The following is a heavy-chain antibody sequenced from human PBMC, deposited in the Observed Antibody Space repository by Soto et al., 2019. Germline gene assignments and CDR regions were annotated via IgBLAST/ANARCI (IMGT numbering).Heavy chain of an antibody. CDR1: GFTFSDHY. Sequence: VGSLRLSCAASGFTFSDHYMSWIRQAPGKGLEWIGYSSNSGSFTRYADSVKGRFSISRDNAKNSLYLQINSLRGDDTAIYYCVRSGDNYNLLDYWGQGTPVTVSS. V-gene: IGHV3-11*06. D-gene: IGHD1-1*01. CDR3: VRSGDNYNLLDY. J-gene: IGHJ4*02. CDR2: SSNSGSFT.